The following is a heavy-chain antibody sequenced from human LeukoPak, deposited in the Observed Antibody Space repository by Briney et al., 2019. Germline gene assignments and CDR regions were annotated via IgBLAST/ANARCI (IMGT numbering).Heavy chain of an antibody. CDR3: ARSGVRGPTVPHFDI. CDR2: ISSYGSNK. Sequence: PGRSLRLSCAASGFTFSSYGMHWVRQAPGKGREWVAVISSYGSNKYYTDSVKGRFTIPRENSKTTLYLQMTCLRAEDTAVYCCARSGVRGPTVPHFDIWGQGTMVTVSS. J-gene: IGHJ3*02. V-gene: IGHV3-30*03. CDR1: GFTFSSYG. D-gene: IGHD4-17*01.